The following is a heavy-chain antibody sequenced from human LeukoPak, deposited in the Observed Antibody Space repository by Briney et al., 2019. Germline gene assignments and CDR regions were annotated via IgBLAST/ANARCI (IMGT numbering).Heavy chain of an antibody. J-gene: IGHJ4*02. D-gene: IGHD3-3*01. Sequence: TSETLSLTCAVSGGSISSGGYSWSWIRQPPGKGLEWIGYIYYSGSTYYNPSLKSRVTISVDTSKNQFSLKLSSVTAADTAVYYCATTGLEWDASPTLYWGQGTLVTVSS. CDR1: GGSISSGGYS. CDR3: ATTGLEWDASPTLY. CDR2: IYYSGST. V-gene: IGHV4-30-4*07.